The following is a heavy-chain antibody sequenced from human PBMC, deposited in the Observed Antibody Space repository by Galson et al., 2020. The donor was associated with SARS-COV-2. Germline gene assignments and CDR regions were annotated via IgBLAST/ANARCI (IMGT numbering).Heavy chain of an antibody. D-gene: IGHD3-16*01. J-gene: IGHJ4*02. CDR1: GGSINNYY. CDR2: IYYSGNT. V-gene: IGHV4-59*01. CDR3: ATLRNDLEY. Sequence: SETLSLTCTVSGGSINNYYWSWIRQPPGMGLEWIGNIYYSGNTNYNPSLRSRVTISVDTSKNQFSLKLTSVTSADTALYYCATLRNDLEYWGQGTLVTVSS.